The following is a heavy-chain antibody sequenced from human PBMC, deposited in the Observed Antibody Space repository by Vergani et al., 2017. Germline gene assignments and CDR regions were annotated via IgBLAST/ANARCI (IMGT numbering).Heavy chain of an antibody. CDR1: GATFRSNT. CDR3: ARSSGYYSYYFDF. CDR2: IIPVLGKT. D-gene: IGHD3-22*01. Sequence: QVQLVQSGAEVKKPGSSVKVSCKASGATFRSNTISWVRQVPGQGLEWMGRIIPVLGKTKYAQDFQGRLTITADTSTSTAYMELSSLRSEDTAVYYCARSSGYYSYYFDFWGQGTLVTVSS. V-gene: IGHV1-69*02. J-gene: IGHJ4*02.